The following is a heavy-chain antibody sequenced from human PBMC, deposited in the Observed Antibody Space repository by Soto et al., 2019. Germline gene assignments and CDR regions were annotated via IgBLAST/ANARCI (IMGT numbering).Heavy chain of an antibody. J-gene: IGHJ6*02. CDR2: IIPIFGTA. V-gene: IGHV1-69*13. D-gene: IGHD2-2*01. CDR1: GGTFSSYA. Sequence: GGPVKVSCKASGGTFSSYAISWVRQAPGQGLEWMGGIIPIFGTANYAQKFQGRVTITADESTSTAYMELSSLRSEDTAVYYCARSQSRRSYYYGMDVWGQGTTVTVSS. CDR3: ARSQSRRSYYYGMDV.